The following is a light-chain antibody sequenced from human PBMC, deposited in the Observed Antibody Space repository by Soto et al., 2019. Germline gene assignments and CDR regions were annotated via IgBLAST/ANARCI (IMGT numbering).Light chain of an antibody. CDR1: QSISSY. CDR3: PQSYSTLLT. J-gene: IGKJ4*01. Sequence: DIPMTQSPSSLSASVGDRVTITCRASQSISSYLNWYQQKPGKAHQLLIYAASSLQSGVPSRFIGSGSGTDFTLPIRSLQTEDFATYYCPQSYSTLLTFGGGTKVEIK. CDR2: AAS. V-gene: IGKV1-39*01.